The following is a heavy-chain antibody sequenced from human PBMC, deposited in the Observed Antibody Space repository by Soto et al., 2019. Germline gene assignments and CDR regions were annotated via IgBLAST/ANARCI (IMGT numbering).Heavy chain of an antibody. V-gene: IGHV3-23*01. D-gene: IGHD1-1*01. J-gene: IGHJ4*02. CDR1: GFTFTNHA. CDR3: AKDKAPVTTYYFDS. Sequence: GGSLRLSCAASGFTFTNHAMSWVRQAPGKGLEWVALISGSGATPYYVDSVKGRFTISRDKSKNTLFLQMNSLRAEDTAVYYCAKDKAPVTTYYFDSWGQGTLVTVSS. CDR2: ISGSGATP.